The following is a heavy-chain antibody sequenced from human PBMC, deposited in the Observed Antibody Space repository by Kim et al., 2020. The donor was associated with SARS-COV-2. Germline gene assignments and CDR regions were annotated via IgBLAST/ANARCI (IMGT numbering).Heavy chain of an antibody. CDR1: GGSISSSSYY. V-gene: IGHV4-39*01. CDR2: IYYSGST. Sequence: SETLSLTCTVSGGSISSSSYYWGWIRQPPGKGLEWIGSIYYSGSTYYNPSLKSRVTISVDTSKNQFSLKLSSVTAADTAVYYCARSFLWFGELLPPSCFSFYFDYWGQGSLVTVSS. D-gene: IGHD3-10*01. J-gene: IGHJ4*02. CDR3: ARSFLWFGELLPPSCFSFYFDY.